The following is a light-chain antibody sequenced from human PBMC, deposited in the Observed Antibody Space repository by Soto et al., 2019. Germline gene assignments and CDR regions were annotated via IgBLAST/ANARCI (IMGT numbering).Light chain of an antibody. CDR3: QQLNRYPWT. J-gene: IGKJ1*01. CDR2: AAS. CDR1: QGISSY. Sequence: DIQLTQSPSFLSASVGDRVTITCRASQGISSYLAWYQQKPGKAPKLLIYAASTLQSGVPSRFSGSGSGTEFTLTISSLQPEDFATYYSQQLNRYPWTFGQGTKVEIK. V-gene: IGKV1-9*01.